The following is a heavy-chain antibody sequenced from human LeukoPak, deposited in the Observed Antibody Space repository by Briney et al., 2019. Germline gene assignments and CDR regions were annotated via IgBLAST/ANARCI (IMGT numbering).Heavy chain of an antibody. V-gene: IGHV3-74*01. CDR3: ARALVGSYGKF. Sequence: PGGSLRLSCAASGFTFDDYAMHWVRQAPGKGLVWVSRINSDGSSTSYADSVKGRFTISRDNAKNTLYLQMNSLRAEDMAVYYCARALVGSYGKFWGQGTLVTVSS. J-gene: IGHJ4*02. CDR1: GFTFDDYA. CDR2: INSDGSST. D-gene: IGHD3-16*01.